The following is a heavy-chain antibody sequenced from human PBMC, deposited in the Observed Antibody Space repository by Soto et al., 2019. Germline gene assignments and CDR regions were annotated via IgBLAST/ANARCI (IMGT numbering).Heavy chain of an antibody. D-gene: IGHD1-1*01. CDR1: GFTFSSYW. Sequence: EVQLVESGGGLVQPGGSLRLSCAASGFTFSSYWMSWVRQAPGKGLEWVANIKEDGSEKYYVDSVKGRFTISRDNAKSSVYLQMNSLRVEDTAVYYCARATFRTSTALYWGQGTLVTVSS. J-gene: IGHJ4*02. CDR3: ARATFRTSTALY. CDR2: IKEDGSEK. V-gene: IGHV3-7*01.